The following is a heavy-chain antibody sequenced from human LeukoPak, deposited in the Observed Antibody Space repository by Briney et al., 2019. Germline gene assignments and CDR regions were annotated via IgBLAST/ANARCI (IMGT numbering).Heavy chain of an antibody. V-gene: IGHV4-39*07. J-gene: IGHJ4*02. Sequence: SETLSLTCTVSGGSISSSSYYWGWIRQPPGKGLEWIGSIYYSGSTYYNPSLKSRVTISVDTSKNQFSLKLSSVTAADTAVYYCARDSGSYSGSYYKQGGIDYWGQGTLVTVSS. CDR1: GGSISSSSYY. CDR3: ARDSGSYSGSYYKQGGIDY. D-gene: IGHD1-26*01. CDR2: IYYSGST.